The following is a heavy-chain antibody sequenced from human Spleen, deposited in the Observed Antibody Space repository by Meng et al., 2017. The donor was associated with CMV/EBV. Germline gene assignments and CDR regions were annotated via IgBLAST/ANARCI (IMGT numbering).Heavy chain of an antibody. CDR2: IIHGGSP. J-gene: IGHJ4*02. CDR1: GGSLSGAY. Sequence: VKLQPWGAGLLKPSGTPSLTCAVNGGSLSGAYWNWIRQPPGKGLEWIGEIIHGGSPSYNPSLKSRVTISIDTSKNQLSLMLSSVTAADTAVYYCARRPTGIDYWGQGTLVTVSS. V-gene: IGHV4-34*02. CDR3: ARRPTGIDY. D-gene: IGHD2-8*02.